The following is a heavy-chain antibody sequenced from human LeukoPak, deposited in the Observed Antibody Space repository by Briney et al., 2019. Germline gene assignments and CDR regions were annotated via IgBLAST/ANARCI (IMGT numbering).Heavy chain of an antibody. CDR3: AGGGGYLIDY. CDR1: GFTFSSYW. V-gene: IGHV3-7*01. J-gene: IGHJ4*02. D-gene: IGHD3-22*01. CDR2: IKSYGTEE. Sequence: GGSLRLSCTASGFTFSSYWMNWVRQVPGKELEWVAIIKSYGTEEHYLDSVKGRFTISRDNANNLLFLQMNNLRAEDTAVYYCAGGGGYLIDYWGQGTLVTVSS.